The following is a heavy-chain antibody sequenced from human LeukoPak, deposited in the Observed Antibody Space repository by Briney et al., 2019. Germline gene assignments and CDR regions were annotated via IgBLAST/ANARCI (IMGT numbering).Heavy chain of an antibody. CDR1: GFTFSSYG. Sequence: GGSLRLSCAASGFTFSSYGMHWVRQAPGKGLEWVAVISYDGSNKYYADSVKGRFTISRDNSKNALYLQMNSLKTEDTAVYYCTTGELTIKLRITMVRGVIEPYYYYGMDVWGQGTTVTVSS. V-gene: IGHV3-30*03. CDR2: ISYDGSNK. D-gene: IGHD3-10*01. J-gene: IGHJ6*02. CDR3: TTGELTIKLRITMVRGVIEPYYYYGMDV.